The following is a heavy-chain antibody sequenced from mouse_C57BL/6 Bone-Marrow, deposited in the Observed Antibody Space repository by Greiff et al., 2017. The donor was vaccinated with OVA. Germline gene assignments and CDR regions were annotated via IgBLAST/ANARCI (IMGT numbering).Heavy chain of an antibody. V-gene: IGHV5-4*01. J-gene: IGHJ2*01. CDR1: GFTFSSYA. CDR2: ISDGGSYT. Sequence: EVMLVESGGGLVKPGGSLKLSCAASGFTFSSYAMSWVRLTPEKRLEWVATISDGGSYTYYPDNVKGRFTISRDNAKNNLYLQMSHLKSEDTAMYYCARDSPYDYFDYWGQGTTLTVSS. CDR3: ARDSPYDYFDY. D-gene: IGHD2-3*01.